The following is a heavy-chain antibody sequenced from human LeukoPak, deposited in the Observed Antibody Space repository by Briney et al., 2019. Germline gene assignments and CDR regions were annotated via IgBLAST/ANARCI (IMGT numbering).Heavy chain of an antibody. CDR1: GYTFTSYG. CDR2: ISAYNGNT. CDR3: ARETLKLWSMRY. Sequence: ASVKVSCKASGYTFTSYGISWVRQAPGQGLEWMGWISAYNGNTNYAQKLQGRVTMTTDTSTSTAYMELSSLRSEDTAVYYCARETLKLWSMRYWGQGTLVTVSS. V-gene: IGHV1-18*01. D-gene: IGHD3-10*01. J-gene: IGHJ4*02.